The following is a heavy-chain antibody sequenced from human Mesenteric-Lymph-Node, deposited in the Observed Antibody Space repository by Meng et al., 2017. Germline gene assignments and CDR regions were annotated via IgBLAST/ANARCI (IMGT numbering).Heavy chain of an antibody. CDR1: GGSLSGAY. V-gene: IGHV4-34*12. CDR2: IIHGGSP. J-gene: IGHJ5*02. CDR3: ARVCLGSSFPKQTFDP. D-gene: IGHD6-13*01. Sequence: QVQLQHWGAGLLKPSETLSLTCAVNGGSLSGAYWNWIRQPPGKGLEWIGEIIHGGSPSYNPSLKSRVTISIDTSKNQLSLMLSSVTAADTAVYYCARVCLGSSFPKQTFDPWGQGTLVTVSS.